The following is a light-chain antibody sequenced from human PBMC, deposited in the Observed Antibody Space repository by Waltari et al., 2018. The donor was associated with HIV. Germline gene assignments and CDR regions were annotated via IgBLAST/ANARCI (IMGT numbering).Light chain of an antibody. CDR1: QDIRIY. CDR2: DAS. Sequence: DIQMTQSPSSVSASVGDRVTLTCRASQDIRIYLGWFQQKPGKAPKSLIYDASSLQSGVPSRFSGSGSGTEFTLTITSLQPEDFATYYCQQYNRYPLTVGGGTKVEIK. J-gene: IGKJ4*01. CDR3: QQYNRYPLT. V-gene: IGKV1-16*01.